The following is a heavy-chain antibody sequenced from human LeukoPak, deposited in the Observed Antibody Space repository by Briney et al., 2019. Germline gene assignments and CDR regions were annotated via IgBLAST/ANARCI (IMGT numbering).Heavy chain of an antibody. V-gene: IGHV3-11*01. CDR1: GFTSSDYY. J-gene: IGHJ3*02. CDR3: ARARGAFWSGYYTGAFDI. Sequence: GGSLRLSCAASGFTSSDYYMSWIRQAPGKGLEWVSYISSSGSTIYYADSVKGRFTISRDNAKNSLYLQMNSLRAEDTAVYYCARARGAFWSGYYTGAFDIWGQGTMVTVSS. D-gene: IGHD3-3*01. CDR2: ISSSGSTI.